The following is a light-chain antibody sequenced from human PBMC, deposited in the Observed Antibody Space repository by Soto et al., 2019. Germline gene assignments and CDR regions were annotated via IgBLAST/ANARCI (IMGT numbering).Light chain of an antibody. Sequence: EIVMTQSPATLSVSPGETATLSCRASQSVNLNLAWYQQKPGQPPRLLIYGASIRATGIPARFSGSGAGTEFTLTINSLQSEDSEVSSCQQCVSWPPLTFGGGTTVEIK. CDR2: GAS. CDR1: QSVNLN. V-gene: IGKV3-15*01. CDR3: QQCVSWPPLT. J-gene: IGKJ4*01.